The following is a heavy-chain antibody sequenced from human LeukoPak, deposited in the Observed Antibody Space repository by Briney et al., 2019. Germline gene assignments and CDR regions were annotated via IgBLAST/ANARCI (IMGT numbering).Heavy chain of an antibody. J-gene: IGHJ5*02. D-gene: IGHD6-13*01. CDR2: ISSSSSYI. CDR1: GFTFSSYA. Sequence: GGSLRLSCAVSGFTFSSYAMSWVRQAPGKGLEWVSSISSSSSYIYYADSVKGRFTISRDNAKNSLYLQMNSLRAEDTAVYYCARGPPSYSSRTNWFDPWGQGTLVTVSS. V-gene: IGHV3-21*01. CDR3: ARGPPSYSSRTNWFDP.